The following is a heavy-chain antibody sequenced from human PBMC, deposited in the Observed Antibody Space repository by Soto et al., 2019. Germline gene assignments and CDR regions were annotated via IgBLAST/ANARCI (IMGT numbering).Heavy chain of an antibody. V-gene: IGHV3-23*01. CDR2: ISGSGGST. Sequence: GGSLRLSCAASGFTFSSYAMSWVRQAPGKGLEWVSAISGSGGSTYYADSVKGRFTISRDNSKNTLYLQMNSLRAEDTAVYYCGTDSLKTYYYYGMDVWAQGTTVNVSS. CDR1: GFTFSSYA. J-gene: IGHJ6*02. CDR3: GTDSLKTYYYYGMDV.